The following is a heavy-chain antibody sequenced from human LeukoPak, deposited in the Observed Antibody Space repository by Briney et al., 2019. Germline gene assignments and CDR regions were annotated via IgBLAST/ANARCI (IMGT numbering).Heavy chain of an antibody. V-gene: IGHV3-7*01. CDR3: ARDIAVAGTFMYYYGMDV. CDR1: GFTFSSYR. Sequence: GGSLRLSCAASGFTFSSYRMSWVRQAPGKGLEWVANIKQDGSEKYYVDSVKGRFTISRDNAKNSLYLQMNSLRAEDTAVYYCARDIAVAGTFMYYYGMDVWGQGTTVTVSS. J-gene: IGHJ6*02. D-gene: IGHD6-19*01. CDR2: IKQDGSEK.